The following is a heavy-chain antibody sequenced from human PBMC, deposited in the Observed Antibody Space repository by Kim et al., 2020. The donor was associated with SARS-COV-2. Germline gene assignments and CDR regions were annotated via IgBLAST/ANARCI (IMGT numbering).Heavy chain of an antibody. Sequence: ASVKVSCKASGYTFTSYYMHWVRQAPGQGLEWMGIINPSGGSTSYAQKFQGRVTMTRDTSTSTVYMELSSLRSEDTAVYYCARGGCSGGSCYPLDWFDPWGQGTLVTVSS. CDR2: INPSGGST. CDR3: ARGGCSGGSCYPLDWFDP. V-gene: IGHV1-46*01. D-gene: IGHD2-15*01. CDR1: GYTFTSYY. J-gene: IGHJ5*02.